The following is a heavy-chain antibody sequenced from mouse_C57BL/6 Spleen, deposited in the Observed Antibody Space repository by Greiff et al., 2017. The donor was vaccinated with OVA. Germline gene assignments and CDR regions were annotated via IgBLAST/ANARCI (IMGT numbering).Heavy chain of an antibody. D-gene: IGHD2-14*01. Sequence: QVQLQQPGTELVKPGASVKLSCKASGYTFTSYWMHWVKQRPGQGLEWIGNITPSNGGPNYNEKFKSKATLTVDKSSSTADMQLSSLTSEDSAVYYCARWEYDGRAMDYWGQGTSVTVSS. CDR1: GYTFTSYW. J-gene: IGHJ4*01. CDR2: ITPSNGGP. CDR3: ARWEYDGRAMDY. V-gene: IGHV1-53*01.